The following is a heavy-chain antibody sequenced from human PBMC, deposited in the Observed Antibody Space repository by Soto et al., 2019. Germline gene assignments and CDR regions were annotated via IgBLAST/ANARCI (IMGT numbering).Heavy chain of an antibody. Sequence: QMQLQESGPGLVKPSESLSLTCAGSSASFITEQRWTWVRQPPGKGLEWIGEIHHSGSTNNNPSLRSRVTMSVDKSKNQFSLNLNSVTAADTALYYCARSFGWYAIDHWGQGTLVIVSS. CDR2: IHHSGST. CDR1: SASFITEQR. D-gene: IGHD6-19*01. J-gene: IGHJ4*02. V-gene: IGHV4-4*02. CDR3: ARSFGWYAIDH.